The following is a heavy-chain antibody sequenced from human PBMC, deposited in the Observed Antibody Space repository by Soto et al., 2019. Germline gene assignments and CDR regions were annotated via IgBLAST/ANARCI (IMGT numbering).Heavy chain of an antibody. CDR2: IYYSGST. J-gene: IGHJ5*02. CDR3: ARHRTAGGAIHWFDP. V-gene: IGHV4-39*01. D-gene: IGHD6-13*01. Sequence: QLQLQESGPGLVKPSETLSLTCTVSGGSISSSSYYWGWIRQPPGKGLEWIGSIYYSGSTYYNTSLRSRVTVSVDTSKNQCSLKLSSVTAADTAVYYCARHRTAGGAIHWFDPWGQGTLVTVSS. CDR1: GGSISSSSYY.